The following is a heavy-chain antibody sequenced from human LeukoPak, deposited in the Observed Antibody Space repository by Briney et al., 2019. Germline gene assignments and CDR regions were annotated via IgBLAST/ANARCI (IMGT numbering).Heavy chain of an antibody. D-gene: IGHD3-10*01. V-gene: IGHV1-2*02. CDR2: INPNSGGT. CDR1: GYTFTGYY. Sequence: GASVKVSCKASGYTFTGYYMHWVRQAPGQGLEWMGWINPNSGGTNYAQKFQGRVTMTRDTSISTVYMELSSLRSEDTAVYYCATDDYYGSGSYYRFDYWGQGTLVTVSS. CDR3: ATDDYYGSGSYYRFDY. J-gene: IGHJ4*02.